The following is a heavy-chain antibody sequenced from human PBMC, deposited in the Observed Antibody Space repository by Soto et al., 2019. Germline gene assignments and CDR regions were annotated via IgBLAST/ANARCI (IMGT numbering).Heavy chain of an antibody. D-gene: IGHD3-16*01. CDR2: IYSGGST. CDR1: GFTGSGNY. CDR3: AREGLGAEYYYYGMDV. J-gene: IGHJ6*02. Sequence: VVLLRLSCAASGFTGSGNYMSWVRQAQGKGLEWVSVIYSGGSTYYADSVKGRFTISRDNSKNTLYLQMNSLRAEDTAVYYCAREGLGAEYYYYGMDVWGQGTTVTVSS. V-gene: IGHV3-53*01.